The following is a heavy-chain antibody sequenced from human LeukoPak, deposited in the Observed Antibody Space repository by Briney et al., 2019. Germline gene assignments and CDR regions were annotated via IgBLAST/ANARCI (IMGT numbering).Heavy chain of an antibody. Sequence: GGSLRLSCAASGFTFDDYAMHWVRQAPGKGLEWVSGISWNSGSIGYADSVKGRFTISRDNAKNSPYLQMNSLRAEDTALYYCAKVLRGSGWRELFDYWGQGTLVTVSS. J-gene: IGHJ4*02. V-gene: IGHV3-9*01. CDR2: ISWNSGSI. CDR1: GFTFDDYA. D-gene: IGHD6-19*01. CDR3: AKVLRGSGWRELFDY.